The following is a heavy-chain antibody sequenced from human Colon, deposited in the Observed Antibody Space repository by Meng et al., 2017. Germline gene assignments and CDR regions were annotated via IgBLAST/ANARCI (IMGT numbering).Heavy chain of an antibody. J-gene: IGHJ4*02. D-gene: IGHD3-22*01. CDR2: IYYSGST. V-gene: IGHV4-61*01. Sequence: VQLQESGPGLVRPQETLSLTCTVSGGSVSSGSYYWSWIRQPPGKGLEWIGYIYYSGSTNYNPSLKSRVTISVDTSKNQFSLKLSSVTAADTAVYYCARGASDYDFDYWGQGTLVTVSS. CDR1: GGSVSSGSYY. CDR3: ARGASDYDFDY.